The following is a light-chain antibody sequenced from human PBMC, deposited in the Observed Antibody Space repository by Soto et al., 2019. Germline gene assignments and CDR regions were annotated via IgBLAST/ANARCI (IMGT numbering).Light chain of an antibody. CDR3: QQSSYWPYT. Sequence: EIVLTQSPATLSLSPGERATLSCRASQSVSSYLAWYQQKPGQAPRLLIYDASNRATGIPARFSGSGSGTDFTLTISILAPEAFAVYYWQQSSYWPYTFGQGTKLEIK. V-gene: IGKV3-11*01. J-gene: IGKJ2*01. CDR2: DAS. CDR1: QSVSSY.